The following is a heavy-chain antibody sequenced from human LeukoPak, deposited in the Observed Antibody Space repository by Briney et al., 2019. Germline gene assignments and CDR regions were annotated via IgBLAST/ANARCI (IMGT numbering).Heavy chain of an antibody. CDR2: IYYSGST. J-gene: IGHJ5*02. CDR3: ARAVFYYDFWSGYYPRNWFDP. V-gene: IGHV4-59*12. CDR1: GGSISSYY. D-gene: IGHD3-3*01. Sequence: SETLSLTCTVSGGSISSYYWSWIRQPPGKGLEWIGYIYYSGSTNYNPSLKSRVTISVDTSKNQFSLKLSSVTAADTAVYYCARAVFYYDFWSGYYPRNWFDPWGQGTLVTVSS.